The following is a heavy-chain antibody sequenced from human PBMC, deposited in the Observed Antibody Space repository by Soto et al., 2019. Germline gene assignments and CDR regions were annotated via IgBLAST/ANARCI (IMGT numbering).Heavy chain of an antibody. CDR1: GGTFSSYA. CDR2: IIPIFGTA. V-gene: IGHV1-69*13. CDR3: ARESRWAPRIAAARIFFDY. D-gene: IGHD6-13*01. J-gene: IGHJ4*02. Sequence: SVKVSCKASGGTFSSYAISWVRQAPGQGLEWMGGIIPIFGTANYAQKFQGRVTITADESTSTAYMELSSLRSEDTAVYYCARESRWAPRIAAARIFFDYWGKGTLVTVYS.